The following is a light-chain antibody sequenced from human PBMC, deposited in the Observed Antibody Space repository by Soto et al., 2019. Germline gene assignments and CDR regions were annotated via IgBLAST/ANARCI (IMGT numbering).Light chain of an antibody. V-gene: IGLV2-23*01. CDR2: EGS. CDR3: CSTANSSTHVV. CDR1: SSDVGSYNL. J-gene: IGLJ2*01. Sequence: QSVLTQPASVSGSPGQSITISCTGTSSDVGSYNLVSWYQQHPGKAPKLMIYEGSKRPSGVSNRFSGSKSGNTASLTISGLQAEDEADYKCCSTANSSTHVVFGGGTKLTVL.